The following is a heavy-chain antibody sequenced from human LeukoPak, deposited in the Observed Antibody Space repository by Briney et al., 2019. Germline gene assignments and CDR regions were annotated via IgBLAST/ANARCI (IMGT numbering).Heavy chain of an antibody. V-gene: IGHV3-74*01. CDR1: GFTFSSSW. J-gene: IGHJ1*01. Sequence: GGSLRLSCAASGFTFSSSWMHWVRQAPGKGLAWVSRIKSDGSTNYADSAKGRFTISRDNAKNTLSLQMNSLRAEDTGVYYCARAPSEIGGYYPEYFRHWGQGTLVTVSS. CDR3: ARAPSEIGGYYPEYFRH. D-gene: IGHD3-22*01. CDR2: IKSDGST.